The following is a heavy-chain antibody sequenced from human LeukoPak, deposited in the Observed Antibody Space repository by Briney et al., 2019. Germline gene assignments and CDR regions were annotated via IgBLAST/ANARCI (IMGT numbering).Heavy chain of an antibody. V-gene: IGHV4-59*01. CDR3: ARTGGDCSSGLCYYAMDV. CDR2: IHYTGST. J-gene: IGHJ6*02. CDR1: GDSISGSH. D-gene: IGHD2-21*02. Sequence: SETLSLTCFVSGDSISGSHWSWIRQPPGKGLEWIGYIHYTGSTDYNPSLRSRVTLSIDLSKNEFSLRLSSVTAADTAVYYCARTGGDCSSGLCYYAMDVWGQGTTVTVS.